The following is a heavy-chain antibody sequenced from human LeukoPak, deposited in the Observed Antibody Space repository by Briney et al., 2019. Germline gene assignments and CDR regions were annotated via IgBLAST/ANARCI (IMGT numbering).Heavy chain of an antibody. V-gene: IGHV4-59*11. CDR1: GGSISSHY. D-gene: IGHD2-2*01. Sequence: PSETLSLTCTVSGGSISSHYWSWIRQPPGKGLEWIGYIYYSGSTNYNPSLKSRVTISVDTSKNQFSLKLSSVTAADTAVYYCARPRCSSTSCYLFFDVWGQGTMVTVSS. CDR2: IYYSGST. J-gene: IGHJ3*01. CDR3: ARPRCSSTSCYLFFDV.